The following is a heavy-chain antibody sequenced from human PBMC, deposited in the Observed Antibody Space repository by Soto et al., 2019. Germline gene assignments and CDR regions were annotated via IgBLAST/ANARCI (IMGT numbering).Heavy chain of an antibody. Sequence: QVQLQESGPGLVKPSGTLSLTCAVSGGSISSSNWWSWVRQPPGKGLEWIGEIYHSGSTNYNPSHRGRVTLSVDKSKNQLSLKLSSVTAADTAVYYCASWEQLGFDAFDIWGQGTMVTVSS. CDR3: ASWEQLGFDAFDI. V-gene: IGHV4-4*02. J-gene: IGHJ3*02. D-gene: IGHD1-26*01. CDR2: IYHSGST. CDR1: GGSISSSNW.